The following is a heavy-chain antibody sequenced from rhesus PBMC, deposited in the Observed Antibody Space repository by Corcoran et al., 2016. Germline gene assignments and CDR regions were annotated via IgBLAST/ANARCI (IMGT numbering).Heavy chain of an antibody. CDR1: GGSISSTY. V-gene: IGHV4-160*01. J-gene: IGHJ2*01. Sequence: QVQLQQWGEGLVKPSATLSLTCAVYGGSISSTYWSWIRQPPGKGLEWIGRIRSGGSTNYNPSLKSRVTISIDTSKNQFSLKLSSGTAADTAVDYCARGLEPSWGYWYFDRWGPGTPITISS. CDR2: IRSGGST. CDR3: ARGLEPSWGYWYFDR. D-gene: IGHD1-1*01.